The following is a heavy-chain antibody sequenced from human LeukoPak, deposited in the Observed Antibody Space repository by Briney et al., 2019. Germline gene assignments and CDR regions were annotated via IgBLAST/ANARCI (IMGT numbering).Heavy chain of an antibody. D-gene: IGHD5-24*01. CDR3: ARRNRELVALDY. CDR2: IYYSGST. Sequence: SETLSLTCTVSGGSINSNDYYWGWIRQPPGKGLEWIGSIYYSGSTYYNPSLKSRVTISVDTSKNQFSLKLSSVTAADTAVYYCARRNRELVALDYWGQGTLVTVSS. V-gene: IGHV4-39*01. J-gene: IGHJ4*02. CDR1: GGSINSNDYY.